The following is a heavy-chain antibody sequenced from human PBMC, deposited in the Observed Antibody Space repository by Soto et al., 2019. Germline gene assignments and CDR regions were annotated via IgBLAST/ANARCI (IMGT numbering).Heavy chain of an antibody. CDR2: ISYDGSKK. J-gene: IGHJ4*02. CDR3: AKRVAAAGHLDH. Sequence: QVQLVESGGGVVQPGRSLRLSCAASGFIFSSYGMHWVRQAPGKGLEWVAVISYDGSKKNYVDSVKGRFTISRDNSKNTVDLQMNSLRPEDTAVYYCAKRVAAAGHLDHWGQGTRVTVSS. D-gene: IGHD6-13*01. CDR1: GFIFSSYG. V-gene: IGHV3-30*18.